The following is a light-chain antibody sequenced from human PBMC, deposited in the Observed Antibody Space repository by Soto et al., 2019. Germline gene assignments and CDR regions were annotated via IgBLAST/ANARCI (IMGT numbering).Light chain of an antibody. CDR2: DAY. J-gene: IGKJ1*01. V-gene: IGKV3-20*01. CDR3: QHYNSYSEA. CDR1: QSVSSTY. Sequence: EVVLTQSPGTLSLSPGERATLSCRASQSVSSTYLAWYQQKPGQAPRLLIYDAYNRATGIPPRFSGSGSGTEFTLTIRSLQPDDFATYYCQHYNSYSEAFGQGTKVDIK.